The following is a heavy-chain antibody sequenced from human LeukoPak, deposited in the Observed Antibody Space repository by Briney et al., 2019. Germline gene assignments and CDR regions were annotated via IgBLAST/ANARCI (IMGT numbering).Heavy chain of an antibody. CDR1: GFTFHSYD. Sequence: GGSLRLSCAASGFTFHSYDMIWVRQAPGKGLEWVAGISGNSGKTYYADSVKGRFTISRDNSKNTLDLQMNKLRAEDTAIYYCSKGTIFGVDAYVFDIWGEGRLVIVS. D-gene: IGHD3-3*01. CDR2: ISGNSGKT. CDR3: SKGTIFGVDAYVFDI. V-gene: IGHV3-23*01. J-gene: IGHJ3*02.